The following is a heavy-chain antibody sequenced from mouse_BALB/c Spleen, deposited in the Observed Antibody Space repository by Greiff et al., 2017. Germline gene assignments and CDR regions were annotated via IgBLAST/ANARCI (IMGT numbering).Heavy chain of an antibody. Sequence: EVQLVESGGGLVKPGGSLKLSCAASGFTFSDYYMYWVRQTPEKRLEWVATISDGGSYTYYPDSVKGRFTISRDNAKNNLYLQMSSLKSEDTAMYYCAREGRNYRYDGFAYWGQGTLVTVSA. J-gene: IGHJ3*01. CDR2: ISDGGSYT. CDR1: GFTFSDYY. V-gene: IGHV5-4*02. CDR3: AREGRNYRYDGFAY. D-gene: IGHD2-14*01.